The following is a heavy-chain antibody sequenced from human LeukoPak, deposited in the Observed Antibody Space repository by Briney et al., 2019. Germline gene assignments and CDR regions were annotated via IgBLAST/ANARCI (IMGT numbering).Heavy chain of an antibody. CDR2: IYPGDSDT. Sequence: GESLKISCKGSGYSLISYWIGWVRQMPGKGLEWMGIIYPGDSDTTYSPSFQGQVTISADKSISTAYLQWSSLKASDTAMYYCASLATIVDGAFDLWGQGTMVTVSS. D-gene: IGHD3-22*01. V-gene: IGHV5-51*01. CDR1: GYSLISYW. J-gene: IGHJ3*01. CDR3: ASLATIVDGAFDL.